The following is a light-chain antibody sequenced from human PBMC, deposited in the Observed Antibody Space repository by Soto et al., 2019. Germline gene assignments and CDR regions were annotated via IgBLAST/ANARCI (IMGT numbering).Light chain of an antibody. Sequence: QSVLTKPPSASGTPGQRVTISCSGSSSNIGSNTVNWYQQLPGTAPKLLIYSNNQRPSGFPDRFSGSKSGTSASLAISGLQSEDEAEYYCAAWDDSLNAVVFGGGTKLTVL. J-gene: IGLJ2*01. CDR2: SNN. CDR3: AAWDDSLNAVV. V-gene: IGLV1-44*01. CDR1: SSNIGSNT.